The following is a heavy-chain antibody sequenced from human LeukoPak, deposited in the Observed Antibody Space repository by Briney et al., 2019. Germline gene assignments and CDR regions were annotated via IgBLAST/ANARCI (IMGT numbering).Heavy chain of an antibody. V-gene: IGHV3-48*01. CDR1: GFTFSTYS. CDR2: ISSSSVTI. CDR3: ARDRDSFDY. Sequence: GGSLRLSCAASGFTFSTYSMNWVRQAPGKGLEWVSYISSSSVTIYYADSVKGRFTISRDNTKNSLYLQMNSLRAEDTAVYYCARDRDSFDYWGQGTLVTVSS. J-gene: IGHJ4*02.